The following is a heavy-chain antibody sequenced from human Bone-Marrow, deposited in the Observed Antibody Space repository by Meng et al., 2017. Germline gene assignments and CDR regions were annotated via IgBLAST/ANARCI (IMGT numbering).Heavy chain of an antibody. CDR1: GFTISSYW. CDR2: IDDGSST. CDR3: ARAPVRGDVATIDY. V-gene: IGHV3-74*01. Sequence: GESLKISCAASGFTISSYWMHWVRQGPGKGLVWVSRIDDGSSTSYADSVKGQFIVSRDNAKNTVYLQMNSLRVEDTAVYYCARAPVRGDVATIDYWGQGTLVTVSS. J-gene: IGHJ4*02. D-gene: IGHD5-12*01.